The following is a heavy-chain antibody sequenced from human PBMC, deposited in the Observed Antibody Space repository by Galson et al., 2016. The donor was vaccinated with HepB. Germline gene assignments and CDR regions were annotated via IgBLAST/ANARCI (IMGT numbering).Heavy chain of an antibody. CDR2: INPSGGST. Sequence: SVKVSCKASGYTFTSYYIHWVRQAPGQGLEWMGIINPSGGSTSYAQTFQGRIAMTRDTSTSTVYMELSSLRSEDSAVYYCAREGSVTSFFDSWSQGAVVTVSS. V-gene: IGHV1-46*01. CDR3: AREGSVTSFFDS. J-gene: IGHJ4*02. CDR1: GYTFTSYY. D-gene: IGHD2-2*01.